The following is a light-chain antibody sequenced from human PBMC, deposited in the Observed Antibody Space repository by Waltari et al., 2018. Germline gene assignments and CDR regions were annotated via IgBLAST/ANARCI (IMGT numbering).Light chain of an antibody. CDR2: KDS. J-gene: IGLJ2*01. CDR1: ALPKQY. Sequence: SYELTQPPSVSVSPGQTARITCSGDALPKQYAYWYQQKPGQAPVLVIYKDSERPSGSPERFSGCSSGTTGTLTISGVQAEDEADYYCQSADSSGTYVVFGGGTKLTVL. CDR3: QSADSSGTYVV. V-gene: IGLV3-25*03.